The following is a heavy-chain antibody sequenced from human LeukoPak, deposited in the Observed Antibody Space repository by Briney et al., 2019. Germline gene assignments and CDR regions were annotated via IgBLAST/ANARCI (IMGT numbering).Heavy chain of an antibody. Sequence: PSETLSLTCAVYGGSFNGYYWSWIRQPPGKGLEWIGEINHSGSTNYSPSLKSRVTLSVDTSKNQFSLRLSSVTAADTAVYYCARGRYSYGPQNYDYMGVWGKGTTVTISS. D-gene: IGHD5-18*01. CDR2: INHSGST. V-gene: IGHV4-34*01. CDR3: ARGRYSYGPQNYDYMGV. J-gene: IGHJ6*03. CDR1: GGSFNGYY.